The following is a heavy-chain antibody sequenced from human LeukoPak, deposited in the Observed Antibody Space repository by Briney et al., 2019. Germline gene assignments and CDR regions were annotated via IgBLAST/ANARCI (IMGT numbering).Heavy chain of an antibody. D-gene: IGHD2-15*01. J-gene: IGHJ5*02. CDR1: GYSISSGYY. CDR3: ASICSGGSCHSGHRWFDP. V-gene: IGHV4-38-2*02. CDR2: IYNSGST. Sequence: SETLSLTCTVSGYSISSGYYWGWIRQPPGKGLEWIGNIYNSGSTYYNPSLKSRVTISVGTSKNQFSLKLSSVTAADTAVYYCASICSGGSCHSGHRWFDPWGQGTLVTVSS.